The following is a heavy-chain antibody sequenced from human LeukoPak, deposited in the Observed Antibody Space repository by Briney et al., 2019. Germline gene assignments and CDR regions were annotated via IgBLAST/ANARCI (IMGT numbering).Heavy chain of an antibody. Sequence: GTSLRLSCAASGFAFSSYGMHWVRQAPGKGLEWVAAIWFDGNTKYYADSVKGRFTLSRDNSKSTLYLQMSNLRAEDTAVYYCARVPHPGSSSTWYSSVFGGTPPDYWGQGTLVTVSS. J-gene: IGHJ4*02. CDR2: IWFDGNTK. CDR1: GFAFSSYG. CDR3: ARVPHPGSSSTWYSSVFGGTPPDY. V-gene: IGHV3-33*01. D-gene: IGHD6-13*01.